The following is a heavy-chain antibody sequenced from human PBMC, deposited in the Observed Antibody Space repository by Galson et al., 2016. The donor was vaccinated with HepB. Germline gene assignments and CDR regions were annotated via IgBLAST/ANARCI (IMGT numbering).Heavy chain of an antibody. CDR3: VKDGYSGSYDY. CDR2: ISSNGDTT. CDR1: GFTFSDFA. D-gene: IGHD1-26*01. V-gene: IGHV3-64D*06. J-gene: IGHJ4*02. Sequence: SPRHCCAASGFTFSDFAIHWVRQAPAKGLEYVAGISSNGDTTYFADSVKGRFTISRDNSKNTVYLQLSSLRVDDTAVYYCVKDGYSGSYDYWGQGTLVTVSS.